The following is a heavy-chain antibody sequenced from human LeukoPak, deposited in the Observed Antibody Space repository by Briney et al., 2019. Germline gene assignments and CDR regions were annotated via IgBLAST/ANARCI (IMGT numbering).Heavy chain of an antibody. CDR3: ARGDNLFWAVVPAAMPRHNWFDP. V-gene: IGHV4-39*01. CDR2: IYYSGST. J-gene: IGHJ5*02. CDR1: GGSISSSSYY. Sequence: SETLSLTCTVSGGSISSSSYYWGWIRQPPGKGLEWIGTIYYSGSTYYNPSLKSRVTISVDTSKNQFSLKLSSVTAADTAVYYCARGDNLFWAVVPAAMPRHNWFDPWGQGTLVTVSS. D-gene: IGHD2-2*01.